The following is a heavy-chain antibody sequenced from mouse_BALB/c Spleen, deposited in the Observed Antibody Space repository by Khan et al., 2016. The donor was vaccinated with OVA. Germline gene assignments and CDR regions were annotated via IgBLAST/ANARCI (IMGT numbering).Heavy chain of an antibody. CDR3: ASHLTGSFAY. Sequence: EVELVESGGDLMKPGGSLKLSCAASGFNFSTYGMSWVRQTPDKRLEWVATINSDGYYTYYPDSVQGRFTISRNNAKNTLYLQMSSLKSEDTAMYYCASHLTGSFAYWGQGTLVTVSA. V-gene: IGHV5-6*01. CDR2: INSDGYYT. J-gene: IGHJ3*01. D-gene: IGHD4-1*01. CDR1: GFNFSTYG.